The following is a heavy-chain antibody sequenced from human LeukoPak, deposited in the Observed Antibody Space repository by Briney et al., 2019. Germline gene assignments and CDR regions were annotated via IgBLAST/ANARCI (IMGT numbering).Heavy chain of an antibody. CDR3: AKRLGQNYEIDY. Sequence: PGGSLRLSCAASGFTVSSNYMSWVRQAPGKGLEWVSVISGSGGNTFYADSVKGRFTISRDNSKNTLYLHMNSLRAEDTALYYCAKRLGQNYEIDYWGQGTMVTVSS. CDR1: GFTVSSNY. V-gene: IGHV3-23*01. D-gene: IGHD3-22*01. CDR2: ISGSGGNT. J-gene: IGHJ4*02.